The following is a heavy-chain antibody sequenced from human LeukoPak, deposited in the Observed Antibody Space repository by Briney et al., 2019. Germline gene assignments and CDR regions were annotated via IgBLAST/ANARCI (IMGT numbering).Heavy chain of an antibody. CDR2: IYTSGST. CDR3: ARENSGWFMTIHEPGYFDY. CDR1: GGSISSGSYY. D-gene: IGHD6-19*01. V-gene: IGHV4-61*02. Sequence: PSQTLSLTCTVSGGSISSGSYYWSWIRQPAGKGLEWIGRIYTSGSTNYNPSLKSRVTISVDTSKNQFSLKLSSVTAADTAVYYCARENSGWFMTIHEPGYFDYWGQGTLVTVSS. J-gene: IGHJ4*02.